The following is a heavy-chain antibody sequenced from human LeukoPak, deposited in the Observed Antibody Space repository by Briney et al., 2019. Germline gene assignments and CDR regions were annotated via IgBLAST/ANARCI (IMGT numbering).Heavy chain of an antibody. D-gene: IGHD3-10*01. Sequence: ASVKVSCKASGYTFTGYYMHWVRQAPGQGLTWMGWINPNSGGTNSAQKFQGRVTMTRDTSISTAYMELSRLRSDDTAVYYCARVVTMVRGVITSEGPFGYWGQGTLVTVSS. V-gene: IGHV1-2*02. CDR3: ARVVTMVRGVITSEGPFGY. CDR2: INPNSGGT. CDR1: GYTFTGYY. J-gene: IGHJ4*02.